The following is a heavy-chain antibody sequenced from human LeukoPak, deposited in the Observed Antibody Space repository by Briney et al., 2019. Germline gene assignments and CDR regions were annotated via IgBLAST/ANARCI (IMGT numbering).Heavy chain of an antibody. D-gene: IGHD3-10*01. CDR1: GFTFSSYS. V-gene: IGHV3-21*01. CDR2: ISGSSSYI. Sequence: GGSLRLSCAASGFTFSSYSMNWVRQAPGKGLEWVSSISGSSSYIYYADSVKGRFAISRDSAKNTLYLQMNSLRAEDTAVYYCARAVGYGAASYGFDTWGQGTMVTVSS. J-gene: IGHJ3*02. CDR3: ARAVGYGAASYGFDT.